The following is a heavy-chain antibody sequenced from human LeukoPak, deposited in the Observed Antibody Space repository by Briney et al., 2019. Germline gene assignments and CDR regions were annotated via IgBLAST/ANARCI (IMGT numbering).Heavy chain of an antibody. J-gene: IGHJ6*04. V-gene: IGHV3-48*01. Sequence: AGGSLILPCAASGFTFSSYSMKWVRQAPGKGLEWDSYIRSSSSIISHADPVRGRFTISRDNAKNSLYLQMNSLRAEDTAVYYCAELGITMIGGVWGKGTTVTISS. CDR1: GFTFSSYS. D-gene: IGHD3-10*02. CDR3: AELGITMIGGV. CDR2: IRSSSSII.